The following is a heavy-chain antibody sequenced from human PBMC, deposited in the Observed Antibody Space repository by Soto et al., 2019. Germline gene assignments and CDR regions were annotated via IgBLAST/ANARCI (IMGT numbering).Heavy chain of an antibody. Sequence: GGSPRLSCAASGFTFSSYWMHWVRQAPGKGLGWVSRINSDGSSTSYADSVKGRFTISRDNAKNTLYLQMNSLRAEDTAVYYCAREGVQPYYYDSSGNDYWGQGTLVTVSS. CDR3: AREGVQPYYYDSSGNDY. V-gene: IGHV3-74*01. CDR2: INSDGSST. CDR1: GFTFSSYW. D-gene: IGHD3-22*01. J-gene: IGHJ4*02.